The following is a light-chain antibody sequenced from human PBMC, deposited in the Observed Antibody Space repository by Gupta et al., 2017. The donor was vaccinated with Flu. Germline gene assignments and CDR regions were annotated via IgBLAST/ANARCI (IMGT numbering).Light chain of an antibody. Sequence: PSSLSASVGDRVHITCRSSQTIYKDLHWYQQKPGKAPNLLIYAASSLQSGVPSRFSGNGSGTDFTLTISSLQPEDFATYYCQQSYFNPYIFGQGTKLEIK. V-gene: IGKV1-39*01. CDR1: QTIYKD. CDR2: AAS. CDR3: QQSYFNPYI. J-gene: IGKJ2*01.